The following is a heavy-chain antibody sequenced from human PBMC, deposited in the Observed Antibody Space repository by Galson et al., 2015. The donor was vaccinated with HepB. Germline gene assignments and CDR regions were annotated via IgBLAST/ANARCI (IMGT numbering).Heavy chain of an antibody. J-gene: IGHJ4*02. D-gene: IGHD6-13*01. CDR1: GFTFSSYG. V-gene: IGHV3-23*01. Sequence: SLRLSCAASGFTFSSYGMSWVRQAPGRGLEWVSAVSGSGGSTYHADSVKGRFTISRDNSKNTLYLQMNSLRAEDTAVYYCAKAPLPYSSSWYYFDYWGQGTLVTVSS. CDR2: VSGSGGST. CDR3: AKAPLPYSSSWYYFDY.